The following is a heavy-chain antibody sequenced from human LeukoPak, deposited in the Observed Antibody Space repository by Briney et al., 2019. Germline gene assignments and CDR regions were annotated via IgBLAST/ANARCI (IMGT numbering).Heavy chain of an antibody. D-gene: IGHD4-17*01. Sequence: SVKVSCKASGDTFSSYAISWVRQAPGQGLEWMGRIIPIFGTANYAQKFQGRVTITTDESTSTAYMELSSLRSEDAAVYYCARTGGGESDGDYDSDYYFYYMDVWGKGTTVTVSS. J-gene: IGHJ6*03. CDR1: GDTFSSYA. CDR2: IIPIFGTA. CDR3: ARTGGGESDGDYDSDYYFYYMDV. V-gene: IGHV1-69*05.